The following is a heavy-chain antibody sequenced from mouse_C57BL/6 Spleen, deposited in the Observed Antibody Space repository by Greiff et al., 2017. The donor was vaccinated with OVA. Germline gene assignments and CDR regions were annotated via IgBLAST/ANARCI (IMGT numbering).Heavy chain of an antibody. J-gene: IGHJ1*03. D-gene: IGHD1-1*01. CDR1: GFSLTSYA. CDR3: ARKGYYGGSPGDFDV. V-gene: IGHV2-9-1*01. CDR2: IWTGGGT. Sequence: QVQLQQSGPGLVAPSQSLSITCTVSGFSLTSYAISWVRQPPGKGLEWLGVIWTGGGTNYNSAPKSRLSISKDNSKSQVFIKMNSLQTDDTARYYCARKGYYGGSPGDFDVWGKGTTVTVSS.